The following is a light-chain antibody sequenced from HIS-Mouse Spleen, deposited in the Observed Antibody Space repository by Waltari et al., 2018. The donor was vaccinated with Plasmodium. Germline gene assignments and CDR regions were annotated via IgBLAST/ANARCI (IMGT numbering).Light chain of an antibody. Sequence: SYELTQPPSVSVSPGQTARITCSGDALPKQYAYWYQQKPGQAPVLVIYKDSERPSGNPARFAGSSSGKTVTLTISVVQAEDDADYYCQSADSSGTPNWVFGGGTKLTVL. J-gene: IGLJ3*02. CDR3: QSADSSGTPNWV. V-gene: IGLV3-25*03. CDR1: ALPKQY. CDR2: KDS.